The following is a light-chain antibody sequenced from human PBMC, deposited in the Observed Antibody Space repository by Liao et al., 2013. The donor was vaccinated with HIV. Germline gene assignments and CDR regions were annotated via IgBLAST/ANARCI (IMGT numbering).Light chain of an antibody. CDR3: QSADSTDTFVL. Sequence: SYGLTQPPSVSVSTGQTASITCYGDNLSNILGNKYLHWYLQRPGQSPVLVIYQDSKRPSGIPERFSGSTSGTTVSLTISGVQAEDEADYYCQSADSTDTFVLFGGGTKLTVL. J-gene: IGLJ2*01. V-gene: IGLV3-25*03. CDR1: NLSNILGNKY. CDR2: QDS.